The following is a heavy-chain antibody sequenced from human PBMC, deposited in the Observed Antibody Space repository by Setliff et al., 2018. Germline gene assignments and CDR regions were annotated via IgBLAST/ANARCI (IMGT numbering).Heavy chain of an antibody. CDR2: IDPSGNT. D-gene: IGHD3-10*01. CDR1: GDSISSGINY. CDR3: ARSLGSGSYYNSRPYYSDY. V-gene: IGHV4-61*09. Sequence: LSLTCTVSGDSISSGINYWSWIRQPAGKGLEWIGHIDPSGNTNYSPSLKSRVTISGDTSKNQFSLKLTSVTAADTAVYYCARSLGSGSYYNSRPYYSDYWGQGTLVTVSS. J-gene: IGHJ4*02.